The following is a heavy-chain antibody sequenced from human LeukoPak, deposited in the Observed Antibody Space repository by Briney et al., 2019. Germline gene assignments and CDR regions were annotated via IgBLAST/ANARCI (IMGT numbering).Heavy chain of an antibody. CDR1: GFAFDEHG. J-gene: IGHJ4*02. CDR3: ARAPITSPFYFDY. Sequence: GASLRLSCTAAGFAFDEHGMSWVRQVPGKGLEWVSGINWSGGSTGYADPLRGRFTISRDNAKNSLYLQMDSLRAEDTALYYCARAPITSPFYFDYWGQGTLVTVSS. V-gene: IGHV3-20*04. CDR2: INWSGGST. D-gene: IGHD2-2*01.